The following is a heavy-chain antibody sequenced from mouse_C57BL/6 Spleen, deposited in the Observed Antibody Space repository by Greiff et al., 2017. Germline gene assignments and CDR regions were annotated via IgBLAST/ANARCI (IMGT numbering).Heavy chain of an antibody. CDR3: AFDTVAFDY. V-gene: IGHV1-82*01. CDR2: IYPGDGDT. D-gene: IGHD1-1*01. CDR1: GYAFSSSW. Sequence: QVQLQQSGPELVKPGDSVKISCKASGYAFSSSWMNWVKQRPGKGLEWIGRIYPGDGDTNYNGKFKGKATLTADKSSSTAYMQLSSLTSEDSAVYFCAFDTVAFDYWGQGTTLTVSS. J-gene: IGHJ2*01.